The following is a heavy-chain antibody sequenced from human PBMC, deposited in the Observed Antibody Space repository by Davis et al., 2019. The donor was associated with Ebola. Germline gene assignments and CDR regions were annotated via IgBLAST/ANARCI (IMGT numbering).Heavy chain of an antibody. Sequence: MPSETLSLTCTVSGGSVSSGSYYWSWIRQPPEKGLEWVGYIYYSGSTNYNPSLKSRVTISVDTSKNQFSLKLNSVTAADTAVYYCTMSAGIFDYWGQGTLVTVSS. V-gene: IGHV4-61*01. D-gene: IGHD3-10*02. CDR3: TMSAGIFDY. CDR2: IYYSGST. J-gene: IGHJ4*02. CDR1: GGSVSSGSYY.